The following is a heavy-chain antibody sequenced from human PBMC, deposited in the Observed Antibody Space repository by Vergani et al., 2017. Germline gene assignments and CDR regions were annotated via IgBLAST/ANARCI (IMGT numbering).Heavy chain of an antibody. Sequence: EVQLVQSGAEVKKPGESLKISCQGSGYSITNYWIAWVRQRPGKGLEWMGIIYAGDSDVRYSPSFQGQVTMSVDKSLSTAYLQWSSLKASDTAMYYCARQTPSTNNWFDPWGQGTLVTVSS. V-gene: IGHV5-51*01. CDR3: ARQTPSTNNWFDP. D-gene: IGHD6-6*01. J-gene: IGHJ5*02. CDR1: GYSITNYW. CDR2: IYAGDSDV.